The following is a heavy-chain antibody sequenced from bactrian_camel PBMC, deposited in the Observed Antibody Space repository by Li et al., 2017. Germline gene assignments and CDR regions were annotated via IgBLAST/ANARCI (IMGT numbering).Heavy chain of an antibody. CDR1: GSPYVKNC. D-gene: IGHD6*01. J-gene: IGHJ4*01. V-gene: IGHV3S63*01. Sequence: HVQLVESGGGSVQAGESLRLSCAASGSPYVKNCMGWFRQIQGEKREAVAIMWTGKNRPYYADSVKGRFTLSLDNAKKTVYLQMSDLKPEDSAMYYCAADRDVNVPPSLALDSGRHNNWGQGRYGGIRNEGEFTYWGQGTQVTVS. CDR2: MWTGKNRP. CDR3: AADRDVNVPPSLALDSGRHNNWGQGRYGGIRNEGEFTY.